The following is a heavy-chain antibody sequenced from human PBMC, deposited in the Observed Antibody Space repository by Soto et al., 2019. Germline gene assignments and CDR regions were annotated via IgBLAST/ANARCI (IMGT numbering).Heavy chain of an antibody. D-gene: IGHD3-3*01. CDR2: IGTAGDK. V-gene: IGHV3-13*01. CDR3: ARASGGGYYRPLDY. J-gene: IGHJ4*02. CDR1: GFTFSSYD. Sequence: PGGSLRLSCAASGFTFSSYDMHWVRQATGKGREWVSAIGTAGDKYYPGYVKGRFTISRENAKNSLYLQMNSLRAGDTAVYYCARASGGGYYRPLDYWGQGT.